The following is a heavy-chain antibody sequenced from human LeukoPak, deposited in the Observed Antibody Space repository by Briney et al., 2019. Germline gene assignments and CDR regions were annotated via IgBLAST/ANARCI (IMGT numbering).Heavy chain of an antibody. J-gene: IGHJ6*02. CDR2: IYTSGST. Sequence: PSETLSLTCTVSGGSISSYYWSWIRQPAGKGLEWIGRIYTSGSTNYNPSLKSRVTMSVDTSKNQFSLKLSSVTAADTAVYYCARDRAFSDILTGYPAPYYYYGMDVWGQGTTVTVSS. D-gene: IGHD3-9*01. V-gene: IGHV4-4*07. CDR3: ARDRAFSDILTGYPAPYYYYGMDV. CDR1: GGSISSYY.